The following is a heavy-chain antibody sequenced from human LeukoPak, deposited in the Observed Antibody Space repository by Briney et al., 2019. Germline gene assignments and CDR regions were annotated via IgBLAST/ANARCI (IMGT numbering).Heavy chain of an antibody. CDR1: GYTFTGYY. V-gene: IGHV1-2*02. D-gene: IGHD3-9*01. J-gene: IGHJ4*02. Sequence: ASVKVSCKASGYTFTGYYVHWVRQAPGQGLEWMGWINPKSGSTHFAQNFQARVTMTRDTSIGTAYMELSRLTSDDTAVYYCGRGVDYDILTGLWYWGQGTPVTVSS. CDR3: GRGVDYDILTGLWY. CDR2: INPKSGST.